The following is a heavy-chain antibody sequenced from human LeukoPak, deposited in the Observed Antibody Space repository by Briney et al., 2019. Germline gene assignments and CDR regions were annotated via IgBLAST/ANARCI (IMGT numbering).Heavy chain of an antibody. Sequence: PSETLSLTCTVSGGSISSYYWSWIRPPPGKGLEWIGYTYYSGSTNYNPSLKSRVTISVDTSKNQFSLKLSSVTAADTAVYYCARARYCSSTSCAPGYWGQGTLVTVSS. CDR1: GGSISSYY. D-gene: IGHD2-2*01. J-gene: IGHJ4*02. V-gene: IGHV4-59*01. CDR3: ARARYCSSTSCAPGY. CDR2: TYYSGST.